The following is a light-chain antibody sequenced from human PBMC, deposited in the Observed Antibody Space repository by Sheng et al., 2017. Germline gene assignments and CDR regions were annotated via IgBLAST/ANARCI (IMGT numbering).Light chain of an antibody. CDR2: GAS. CDR1: LTVNTN. V-gene: IGKV3-15*01. Sequence: EILLTQSPGTLSLSPGERATLSCRASLTVNTNYVAWYQQKPGQAPRLLIYGASTRATGIPARFSGSGSGTEFTLTISSLQSEDFAVYYCQQYDKWPLPFGGGTKVEIK. J-gene: IGKJ4*01. CDR3: QQYDKWPLP.